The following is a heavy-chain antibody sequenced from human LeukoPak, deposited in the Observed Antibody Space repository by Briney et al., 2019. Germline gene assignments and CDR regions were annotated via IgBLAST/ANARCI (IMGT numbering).Heavy chain of an antibody. CDR3: ARSFPITIFGVVYEGDNWFDP. CDR1: GGSISSGGYY. V-gene: IGHV4-31*03. Sequence: PSETLSLTCTVSGGSISSGGYYWSWIRQHPGKGLEWIGYIYYSGSTYYNPSLKSRVTISVDTSKNQFSLKLSSVTAADTAVYYCARSFPITIFGVVYEGDNWFDPWGQGTLVTVSS. CDR2: IYYSGST. D-gene: IGHD3-3*01. J-gene: IGHJ5*02.